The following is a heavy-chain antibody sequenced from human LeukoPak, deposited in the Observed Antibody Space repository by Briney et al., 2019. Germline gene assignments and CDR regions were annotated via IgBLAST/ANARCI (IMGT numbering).Heavy chain of an antibody. V-gene: IGHV3-21*01. CDR1: GFTFSSYS. J-gene: IGHJ6*02. D-gene: IGHD3-10*01. Sequence: KSGGSLRLSCAASGFTFSSYSMNWVRQAPGKGLEWVSSISSSSSNIYYAESVKGRFTISRDNAKNSLYLQMNSLRAEDTAVYYCARVANFYGSGSYYKSYYYYGMDVWGQGTTVTVSS. CDR2: ISSSSSNI. CDR3: ARVANFYGSGSYYKSYYYYGMDV.